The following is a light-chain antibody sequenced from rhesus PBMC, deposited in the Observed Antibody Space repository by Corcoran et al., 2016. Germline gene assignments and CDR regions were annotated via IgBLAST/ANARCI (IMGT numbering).Light chain of an antibody. CDR2: EAS. V-gene: IGKV1S17*01. CDR1: QAIKND. J-gene: IGKJ1*01. CDR3: QHYYSSPWT. Sequence: DIQMTQSPSSLSASVGDSVTITCRASQAIKNDLVWYQQKPGQIPKLLFCEASSMKSGIPSRFSGSGSGTYFTLTFSGLQSEVFASFYCQHYYSSPWTFGPGTKVEI.